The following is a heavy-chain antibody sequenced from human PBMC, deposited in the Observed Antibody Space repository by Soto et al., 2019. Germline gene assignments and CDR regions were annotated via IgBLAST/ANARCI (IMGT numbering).Heavy chain of an antibody. CDR2: INHSGST. V-gene: IGHV4-34*01. D-gene: IGHD3-10*01. CDR3: ARGPFPYGSGSYPY. CDR1: GGSFSGYY. J-gene: IGHJ4*02. Sequence: PSETLSLTCAVYGGSFSGYYWSWIRQPPGKGLEWIGEINHSGSTNYNPSLKSRVTISVDTSKNQFSLKLSSVTAADTAVYYCARGPFPYGSGSYPYWGQGTLVTVSS.